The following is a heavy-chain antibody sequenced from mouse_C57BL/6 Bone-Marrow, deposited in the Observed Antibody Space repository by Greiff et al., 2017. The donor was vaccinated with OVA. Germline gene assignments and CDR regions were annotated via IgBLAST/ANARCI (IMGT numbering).Heavy chain of an antibody. CDR1: GYAFSSSW. D-gene: IGHD4-1*01. J-gene: IGHJ2*01. CDR3: ARRLTGTYDY. Sequence: QVQLQQSGPELVKPGASVKISCKASGYAFSSSWMNWVKQRPGKGLEWIGRIYPGDGDTNYNGKFKGKATLTADKSSSTAYRQLISLTSEDSAVYFCARRLTGTYDYWGQGTTLTVSS. CDR2: IYPGDGDT. V-gene: IGHV1-82*01.